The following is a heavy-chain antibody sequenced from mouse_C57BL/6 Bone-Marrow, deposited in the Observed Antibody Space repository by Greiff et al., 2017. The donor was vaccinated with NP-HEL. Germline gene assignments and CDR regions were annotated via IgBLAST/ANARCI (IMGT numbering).Heavy chain of an antibody. CDR1: GYTFTDYY. CDR2: INPNNGGT. Sequence: VQLKQSGPELVKPGASVKISCKASGYTFTDYYMNWVKQSHGKSLEWIGDINPNNGGTSYNQKFKGKATLTVDKSSSTAYMELRSLTSEDSAVYYWARGITTVDFDYWGQGTTLTVSS. V-gene: IGHV1-26*01. D-gene: IGHD1-1*01. CDR3: ARGITTVDFDY. J-gene: IGHJ2*01.